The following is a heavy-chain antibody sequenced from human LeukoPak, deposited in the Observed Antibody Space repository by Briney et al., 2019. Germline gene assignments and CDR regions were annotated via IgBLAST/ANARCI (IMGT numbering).Heavy chain of an antibody. J-gene: IGHJ3*02. CDR2: IRYDGSNK. CDR1: GFTFSSYG. V-gene: IGHV3-30*02. CDR3: ASLLGYCSSTSCPDAFDI. Sequence: GGSLRLSCAASGFTFSSYGMHWVRQAPGKGLEWVAFIRYDGSNKYYADSVKGRFTISRDNSKNTLYLQMNSLRAEDTAVYYCASLLGYCSSTSCPDAFDIWGQGTMVTVSS. D-gene: IGHD2-2*01.